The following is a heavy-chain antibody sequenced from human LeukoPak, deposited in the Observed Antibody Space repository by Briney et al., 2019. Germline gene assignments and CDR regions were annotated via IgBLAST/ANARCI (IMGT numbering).Heavy chain of an antibody. CDR1: GYTFTGYY. Sequence: ASVKVSCKASGYTFTGYYMHWVRQAPGQGLEWMGWINPNSGGTNYAQKFPRRVTMTRDTSISTAYMELSRLRSDDTAVYYCARSYSSSSFDYWGQGTLVTVSS. J-gene: IGHJ4*02. CDR3: ARSYSSSSFDY. CDR2: INPNSGGT. D-gene: IGHD6-6*01. V-gene: IGHV1-2*02.